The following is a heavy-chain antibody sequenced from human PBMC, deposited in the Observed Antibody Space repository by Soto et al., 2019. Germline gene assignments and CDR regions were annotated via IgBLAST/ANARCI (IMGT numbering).Heavy chain of an antibody. CDR2: IIPIFGTA. Sequence: QVQLVQSGAEVKKPGSSVKVSCKASGGTFSSYAISWVRQAPGQGLEWMGGIIPIFGTANYAQKFQGRVTITADESTSTAYMELSSLSSEDTAVYYCARSSLYDSSGYKRYYFDYWGQGTLVTVSS. CDR1: GGTFSSYA. V-gene: IGHV1-69*01. CDR3: ARSSLYDSSGYKRYYFDY. D-gene: IGHD3-22*01. J-gene: IGHJ4*02.